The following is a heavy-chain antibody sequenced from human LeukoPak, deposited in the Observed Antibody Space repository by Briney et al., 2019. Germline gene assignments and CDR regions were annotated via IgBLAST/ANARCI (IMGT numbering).Heavy chain of an antibody. CDR3: ARDSYSYGYIDY. V-gene: IGHV4-31*03. CDR1: GGSISSGGYY. J-gene: IGHJ4*02. CDR2: IYYSGST. Sequence: SQILSLTCTVSGGSISSGGYYWSWIRQHPGKGLEWIGYIYYSGSTYYNPSLKSRVTISVDTSKNQFSLKLSSVTAADTAVYYCARDSYSYGYIDYWGQGTLVTVSS. D-gene: IGHD5-18*01.